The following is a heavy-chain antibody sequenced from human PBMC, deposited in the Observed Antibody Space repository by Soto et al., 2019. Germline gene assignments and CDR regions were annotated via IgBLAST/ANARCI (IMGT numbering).Heavy chain of an antibody. J-gene: IGHJ6*02. V-gene: IGHV4-34*01. CDR3: ARLRITIYTTHYYYYYGMDV. Sequence: SETLSLTCAVYGGSFSGYYWSWIRQPPGKGLEWIGEINHSGSTNYNPSLKSRVTISVDTSKNQFSLKLSSVTAADTAVYYCARLRITIYTTHYYYYYGMDVWGQGTTVPVYS. CDR1: GGSFSGYY. D-gene: IGHD3-3*01. CDR2: INHSGST.